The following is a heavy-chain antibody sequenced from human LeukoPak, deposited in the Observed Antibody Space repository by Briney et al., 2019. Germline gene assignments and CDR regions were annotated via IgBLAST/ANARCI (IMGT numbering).Heavy chain of an antibody. Sequence: ASVKVSCKASGYTFTGYYMHWVRQAPGQGLEWMGWINPNSGGTNYAQKFQGRVTMTRDTSISTAYMELSRLRSDDTAVYYCARDRGPSIAARPAAIDYWGQGTLVTVSS. D-gene: IGHD6-6*01. CDR3: ARDRGPSIAARPAAIDY. V-gene: IGHV1-2*02. CDR2: INPNSGGT. J-gene: IGHJ4*02. CDR1: GYTFTGYY.